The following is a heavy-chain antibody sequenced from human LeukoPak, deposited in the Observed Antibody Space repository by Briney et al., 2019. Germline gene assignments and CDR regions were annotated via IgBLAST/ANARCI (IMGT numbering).Heavy chain of an antibody. CDR1: GFTFSSYA. V-gene: IGHV3-7*01. CDR3: ARDKDFWSGYLLAD. Sequence: PGGSLRLSCAASGFTFSSYAMSWVRQAPGKGLEWVANIKQDGSEKYYVDSVKGRFAISRDNAKNSLYLQMNSLRAEDTAVYYCARDKDFWSGYLLADWGQGTLVTVSS. J-gene: IGHJ4*02. CDR2: IKQDGSEK. D-gene: IGHD3-3*01.